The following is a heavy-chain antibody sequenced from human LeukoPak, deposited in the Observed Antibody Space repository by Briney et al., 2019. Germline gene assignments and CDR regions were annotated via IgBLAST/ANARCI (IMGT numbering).Heavy chain of an antibody. V-gene: IGHV4-34*01. CDR2: INHSGST. Sequence: PSETLSLTCAVYGGSFSGYYWSWIRQPPGKGLEWIGEINHSGSTNYNPSLKCRVTISVDTSKNQFSLKLSSVTAADTAVYYCGIFEVPMGFDYWGQGTLVTVSS. J-gene: IGHJ4*02. D-gene: IGHD3-3*01. CDR3: GIFEVPMGFDY. CDR1: GGSFSGYY.